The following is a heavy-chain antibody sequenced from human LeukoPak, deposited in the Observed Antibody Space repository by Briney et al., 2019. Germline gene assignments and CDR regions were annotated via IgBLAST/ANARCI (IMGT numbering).Heavy chain of an antibody. J-gene: IGHJ4*02. CDR2: ISTSGGGT. CDR3: AKDSHFDY. V-gene: IGHV3-23*01. Sequence: GGSLRLSCAASGFTFSSYGMSWVRQAPGKGLEWVSVISTSGGGTYYADSVKGQFTISRDNSKNTLYLQMNSLRAEDTAVYYCAKDSHFDYWGQGALVTVSS. CDR1: GFTFSSYG.